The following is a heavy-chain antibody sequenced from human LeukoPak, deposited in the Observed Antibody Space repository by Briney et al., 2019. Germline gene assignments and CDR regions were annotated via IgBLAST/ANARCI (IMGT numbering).Heavy chain of an antibody. J-gene: IGHJ4*02. V-gene: IGHV1-69*04. Sequence: ASVKVSCKASGGTFSSYAISWVRQAPGQGLEWMGRIIPILGIANYAQKFQGRVTITADKSTSTAYMELSSLRSEDTAVYYCARDSSPGSYSPIPNFDYWGQGTLVTVSS. D-gene: IGHD3-10*01. CDR1: GGTFSSYA. CDR3: ARDSSPGSYSPIPNFDY. CDR2: IIPILGIA.